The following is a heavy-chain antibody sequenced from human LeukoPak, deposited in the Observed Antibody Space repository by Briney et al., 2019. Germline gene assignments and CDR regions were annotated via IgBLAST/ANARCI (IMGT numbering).Heavy chain of an antibody. D-gene: IGHD2-15*01. J-gene: IGHJ4*02. CDR1: GGSMSTYY. CDR2: VYYTGNT. V-gene: IGHV4-59*08. Sequence: PSETLSLTCTVSGGSMSTYYHSWIRQPPGKGLEWIGYVYYTGNTNYSPSLKSRVTIPVDTSKSQLSLRLSSVTAADTAVYYCARHSRVVTFDHWGQGILVTVSS. CDR3: ARHSRVVTFDH.